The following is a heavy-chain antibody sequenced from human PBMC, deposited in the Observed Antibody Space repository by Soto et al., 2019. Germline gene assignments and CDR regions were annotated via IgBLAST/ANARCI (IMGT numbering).Heavy chain of an antibody. Sequence: QVQLQQGGAGLLKPSETLSLTCAVYGGSFSGYYCSWIRQPPGKGLEWIGEINHSGSTNYNPSLKRRFTISVDTSKNQFSPKLSSVIAADAAVYYCAREAGNNDAFEIWGQGTMFTVSS. D-gene: IGHD6-13*01. J-gene: IGHJ3*02. V-gene: IGHV4-34*01. CDR1: GGSFSGYY. CDR2: INHSGST. CDR3: AREAGNNDAFEI.